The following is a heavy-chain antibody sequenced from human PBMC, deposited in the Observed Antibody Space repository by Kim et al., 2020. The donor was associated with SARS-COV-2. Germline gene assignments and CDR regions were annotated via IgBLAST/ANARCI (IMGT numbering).Heavy chain of an antibody. Sequence: ASVKVSCKASGYTFTSYYMHWVRQAPGQGLEWMGIINPSGGSTSYAQKFQGRVTMTRDTSTSTVYMELSSLRSEDMAVYYCARGHDILTGYNYYYGMDVWGQGTTVTVSS. V-gene: IGHV1-46*01. J-gene: IGHJ6*02. CDR1: GYTFTSYY. D-gene: IGHD3-9*01. CDR2: INPSGGST. CDR3: ARGHDILTGYNYYYGMDV.